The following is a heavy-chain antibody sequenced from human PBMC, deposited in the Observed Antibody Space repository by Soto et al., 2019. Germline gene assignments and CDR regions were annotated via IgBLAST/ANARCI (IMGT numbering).Heavy chain of an antibody. D-gene: IGHD3-10*01. CDR1: GETLSGRA. J-gene: IGHJ6*04. Sequence: GGSMRLSCAASGETLSGRAMHGVRQAPGKGLVWVSGIDNAGTDSTYADSVKGRFTSSRDNAKNMLYLQMNSLRVEDTAVYYCARGWFGPDVWGKGTTVTVSS. CDR2: IDNAGTDS. CDR3: ARGWFGPDV. V-gene: IGHV3-74*01.